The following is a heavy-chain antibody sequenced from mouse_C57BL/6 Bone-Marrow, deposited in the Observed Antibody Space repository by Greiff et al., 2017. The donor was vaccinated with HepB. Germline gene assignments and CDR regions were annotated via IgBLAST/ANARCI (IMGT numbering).Heavy chain of an antibody. CDR2: INPYNGGT. V-gene: IGHV1-19*01. CDR1: GYTFTDYY. J-gene: IGHJ3*01. Sequence: VQLQQSGPELVKPGASVKISCKASGYTFTDYYMNWVKQSHGKSLEWIGVINPYNGGTSYNQKFKGKATLTVDKSSSTAYMELNSLTSEDSAVYYCAREDSSWFAYWGQGTLVTVSA. CDR3: AREDSSWFAY.